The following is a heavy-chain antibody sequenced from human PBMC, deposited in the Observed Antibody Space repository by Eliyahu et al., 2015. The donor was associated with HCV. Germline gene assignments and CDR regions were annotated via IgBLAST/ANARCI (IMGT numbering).Heavy chain of an antibody. D-gene: IGHD3-22*01. CDR2: VIPIFGTA. V-gene: IGHV1-69*01. J-gene: IGHJ4*02. CDR1: GGTFSSYS. CDR3: ARGPETKSAYYYNY. Sequence: QVQLVQSGAEVKEPGSSVKVSCKASGGTFSSYSIDWVRQAPGQGLEVVGGVIPIFGTANYAQKFQGRVTITADESTSTAYMELSSLRSEDTAVYYCARGPETKSAYYYNYWGQGTLVTVSS.